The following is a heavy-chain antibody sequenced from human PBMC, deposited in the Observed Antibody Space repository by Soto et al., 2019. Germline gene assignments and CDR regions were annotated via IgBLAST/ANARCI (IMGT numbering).Heavy chain of an antibody. D-gene: IGHD3-10*01. CDR2: IKQDGSEK. V-gene: IGHV3-7*01. J-gene: IGHJ4*02. Sequence: GGSLRLSCTASCITFSSCDMHWVRQAPGKGLEWVANIKQDGSEKYYVDSVKGRFTISRDNAKNSLYLQMNSLRAEDTAVYYCARDSYDYYGSGSYYNPEFGYWGQGTLVPVSS. CDR3: ARDSYDYYGSGSYYNPEFGY. CDR1: CITFSSCD.